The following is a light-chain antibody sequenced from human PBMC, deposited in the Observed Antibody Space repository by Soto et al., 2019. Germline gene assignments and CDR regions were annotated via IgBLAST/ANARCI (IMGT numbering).Light chain of an antibody. CDR2: LGS. CDR1: AIRLHSDEKHY. V-gene: IGKV2-28*01. Sequence: DVVMSQSPLSLPVTSGKPASISHRSSAIRLHSDEKHYLEWCVQKPGQSPRLLIYLGSSRSSGVPDRFSASGSGSDFTLHISRVEAEDVGLYYCMQTLQTPKWTFGQGTKVDI. CDR3: MQTLQTPKWT. J-gene: IGKJ1*01.